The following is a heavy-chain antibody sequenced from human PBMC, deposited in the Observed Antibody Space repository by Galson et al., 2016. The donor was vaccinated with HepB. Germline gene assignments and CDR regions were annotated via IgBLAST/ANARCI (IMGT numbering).Heavy chain of an antibody. CDR2: LYFGGNT. Sequence: SETLSLTCSVSGGSIGPGAYYWDWIRQSPGKGLEWIGNLYFGGNTYYNPSLRSRFTISVDASKNEFSLKLTSVTAADTAVYYCARRPYSYFDDSTSLDPWGQGTLVTVSS. CDR1: GGSIGPGAYY. D-gene: IGHD3-22*01. CDR3: ARRPYSYFDDSTSLDP. V-gene: IGHV4-39*01. J-gene: IGHJ5*02.